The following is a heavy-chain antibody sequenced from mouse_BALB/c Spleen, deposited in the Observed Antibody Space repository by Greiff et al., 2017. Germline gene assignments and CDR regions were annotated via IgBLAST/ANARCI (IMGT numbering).Heavy chain of an antibody. V-gene: IGHV8-11*01. J-gene: IGHJ2*01. D-gene: IGHD2-4*01. CDR2: IWWNDNK. Sequence: QVTLKVSGPGILQPSQTLSLTCSFSGFSLSTYGIGVGWIRQPSGKGLEWLAHIWWNDNKYYNTALKSRLTISKDTSNNQVFLKIASVDTADTATYYCARITYDYDAFDYWGQGTTLTVSS. CDR1: GFSLSTYGIG. CDR3: ARITYDYDAFDY.